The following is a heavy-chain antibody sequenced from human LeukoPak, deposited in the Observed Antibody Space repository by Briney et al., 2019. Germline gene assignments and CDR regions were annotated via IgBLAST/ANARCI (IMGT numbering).Heavy chain of an antibody. CDR1: VYTFTSDD. D-gene: IGHD4-17*01. Sequence: ASVKVSCKTSVYTFTSDDINWVRQATGQGLEWMGWMNPNSGNTGYAQKFQGRATMTRNTSISTAYMELSSLRSEDTAIYYCARSAAGLRKRNDFWGQGTLVTVSS. CDR2: MNPNSGNT. J-gene: IGHJ4*02. V-gene: IGHV1-8*01. CDR3: ARSAAGLRKRNDF.